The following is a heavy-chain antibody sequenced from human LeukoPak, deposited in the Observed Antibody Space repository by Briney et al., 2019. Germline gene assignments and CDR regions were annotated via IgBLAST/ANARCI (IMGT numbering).Heavy chain of an antibody. J-gene: IGHJ3*02. CDR3: ARVGSSGWLQFWAFDI. D-gene: IGHD5-24*01. CDR2: IYYSGST. Sequence: SETLSLTCTVSGGSISSYYWSWIRQPPGKGLEWIGYIYYSGSTNYNPSLKSRLTISIDMSKNQFSLKLSSVTAADTAVYYCARVGSSGWLQFWAFDIWGQGTMVTVSS. CDR1: GGSISSYY. V-gene: IGHV4-59*12.